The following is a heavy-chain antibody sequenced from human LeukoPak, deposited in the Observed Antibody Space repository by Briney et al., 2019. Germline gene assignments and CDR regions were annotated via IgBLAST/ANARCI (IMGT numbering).Heavy chain of an antibody. CDR2: ISGSVGST. J-gene: IGHJ4*02. V-gene: IGHV3-23*01. D-gene: IGHD1-26*01. Sequence: GGSLRLSCAASGFTFSSYAMSWVRQTQGKGLEWLSTISGSVGSTYYAESVKGRFTISRDNSKSTLYLQMNSLRAEDTAVYYCAKGHSGSWSQTFYWGQGTLVTVSS. CDR1: GFTFSSYA. CDR3: AKGHSGSWSQTFY.